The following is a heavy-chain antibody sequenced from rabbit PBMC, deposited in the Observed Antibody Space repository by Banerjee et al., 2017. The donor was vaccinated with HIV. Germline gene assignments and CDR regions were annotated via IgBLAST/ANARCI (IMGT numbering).Heavy chain of an antibody. V-gene: IGHV1S45*01. Sequence: QEQLEESGGDLVKPEGSLTLTCTASGFSFSSSYWICWVRQAPGKGLEWIACIYTGDSGTTYYASWAKGRFTISKTSSTTVTLQMTSLTAADTATYFCARDHPGNGAVMYFSLWGPGTLVTVS. D-gene: IGHD7-1*01. CDR2: IYTGDSGTT. CDR3: ARDHPGNGAVMYFSL. J-gene: IGHJ4*01. CDR1: GFSFSSSYW.